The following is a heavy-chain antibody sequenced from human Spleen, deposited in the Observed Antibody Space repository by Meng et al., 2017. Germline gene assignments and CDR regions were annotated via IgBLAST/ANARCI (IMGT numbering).Heavy chain of an antibody. J-gene: IGHJ4*02. CDR2: IGGSGGGI. CDR3: AKGFSGAAAHYYFDY. CDR1: GFTFSRHA. Sequence: GESLKISCAASGFTFSRHAMNWVRQAPGKGLEWVSVIGGSGGGIHYADSVKGRFTISRDNSRNTLYLQMNSLRAEDMALYYCAKGFSGAAAHYYFDYWGQETLVTVSS. V-gene: IGHV3-23*01. D-gene: IGHD6-13*01.